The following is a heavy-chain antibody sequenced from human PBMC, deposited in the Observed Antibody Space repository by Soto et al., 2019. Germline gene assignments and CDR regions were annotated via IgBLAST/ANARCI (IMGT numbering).Heavy chain of an antibody. CDR3: AKIEVRDEIGYYYGMDV. Sequence: GGSLRLSCAASGFTFSSYGMSWVRQAPGKGLEWVSAISGSGGSAYYADSVKGRFTISRDNSKNTLYLQMNSLRAEDTAVYYCAKIEVRDEIGYYYGMDVWGQGTTVTVSS. V-gene: IGHV3-23*01. D-gene: IGHD2-21*01. J-gene: IGHJ6*02. CDR1: GFTFSSYG. CDR2: ISGSGGSA.